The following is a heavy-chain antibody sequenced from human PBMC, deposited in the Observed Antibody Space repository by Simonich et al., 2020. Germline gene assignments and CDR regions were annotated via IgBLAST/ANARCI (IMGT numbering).Heavy chain of an antibody. J-gene: IGHJ3*02. V-gene: IGHV3-21*01. CDR3: AREIEAGNAFDI. CDR2: ISSSSSYI. Sequence: EVQLVESGGGLVKPGGSLRLSCAASGFTFSSYSMNWVRQAPGKGMEWVSSISSSSSYIYYVDSGKGRFTISRDNAKNSLYLQMNSLRAEDTAVYYCAREIEAGNAFDIWGQGTMVTVSS. CDR1: GFTFSSYS.